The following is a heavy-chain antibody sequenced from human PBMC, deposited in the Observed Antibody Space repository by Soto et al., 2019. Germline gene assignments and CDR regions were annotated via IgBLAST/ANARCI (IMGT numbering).Heavy chain of an antibody. J-gene: IGHJ3*02. CDR1: GFTVSSNY. D-gene: IGHD5-18*01. V-gene: IGHV3-53*01. CDR2: IYSGGST. Sequence: GGSLRLSCAASGFTVSSNYMSWVRQAPGKGLEWVSVIYSGGSTYYADSVKGRFTISRDNSKNTLYLQMNSLRAEDTAVYYCARGGQRLGYSYGYAFDIWGQGTMVTVSS. CDR3: ARGGQRLGYSYGYAFDI.